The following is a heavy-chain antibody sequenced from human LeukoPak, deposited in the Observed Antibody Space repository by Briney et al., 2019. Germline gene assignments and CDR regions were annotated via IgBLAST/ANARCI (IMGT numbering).Heavy chain of an antibody. CDR2: VKLGGSEV. V-gene: IGHV3-7*01. J-gene: IGHJ4*02. CDR1: GFTFASHW. CDR3: VRDRGDY. Sequence: GGSLRLSCAASGFTFASHWMNWVRQAPGRGLEWVANVKLGGSEVYYVESVKGRFTISRDDAKNSLFLQMGSLRDEDTAIYYCVRDRGDYWGQGTLVTVSS.